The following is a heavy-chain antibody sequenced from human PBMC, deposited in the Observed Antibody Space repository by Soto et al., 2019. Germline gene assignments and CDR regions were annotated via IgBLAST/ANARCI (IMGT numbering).Heavy chain of an antibody. CDR3: ARDLGNKYGSFAY. CDR2: ISYDGSNK. Sequence: LSCVASGFTFSNYAMNWVRQAPGKGLEWVAVISYDGSNKYYADSVKGRITISRDNSRNTLYLQMNNLRAEDTAMYYCARDLGNKYGSFAYWGQGTLVTVSS. J-gene: IGHJ4*02. CDR1: GFTFSNYA. V-gene: IGHV3-30-3*01. D-gene: IGHD4-17*01.